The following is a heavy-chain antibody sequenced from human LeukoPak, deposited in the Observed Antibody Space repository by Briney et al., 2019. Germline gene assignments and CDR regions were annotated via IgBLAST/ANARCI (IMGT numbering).Heavy chain of an antibody. V-gene: IGHV1-46*01. J-gene: IGHJ6*03. D-gene: IGHD1-26*01. CDR3: ARARSGSYLYYYYYYYMDV. Sequence: ASVKVSCKASGYTFTSYYMHWVRQAPGQGLEWMGIINPSGGSTSYAQKFQGRVTMTRDTSTSTAYMEQRSLRSDDTAVYYCARARSGSYLYYYYYYYMDVWGKGTTVTVSS. CDR2: INPSGGST. CDR1: GYTFTSYY.